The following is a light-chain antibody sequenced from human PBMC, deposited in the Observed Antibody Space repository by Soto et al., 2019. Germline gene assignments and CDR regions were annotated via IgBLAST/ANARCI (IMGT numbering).Light chain of an antibody. CDR2: AAS. Sequence: DIQMTQSPSSLSVSVGDRVTITCRASQGIRNELGWYQQKPGKAPKRLIYAASSLQSGVPSRFSGSGSGTEFTLTITSLQPEDFATYYCLQHNSYPWTFGQGTKVEIK. CDR3: LQHNSYPWT. V-gene: IGKV1-17*01. CDR1: QGIRNE. J-gene: IGKJ1*01.